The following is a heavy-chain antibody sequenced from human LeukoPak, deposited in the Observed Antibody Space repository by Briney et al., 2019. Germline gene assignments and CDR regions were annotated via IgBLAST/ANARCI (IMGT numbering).Heavy chain of an antibody. CDR1: GDSISSGGYY. V-gene: IGHV4-30-2*01. CDR3: ARESSGSYYVYYFDY. J-gene: IGHJ4*02. D-gene: IGHD1-26*01. CDR2: ISQSGST. Sequence: PSETLSLTCSVSGDSISSGGYYWSWIRQPPGEGLDWIGYISQSGSTSYNPSLKSRVTISVDTSKNQFSLKLSSVTAADTAVYYCARESSGSYYVYYFDYWAREPWSPSPQ.